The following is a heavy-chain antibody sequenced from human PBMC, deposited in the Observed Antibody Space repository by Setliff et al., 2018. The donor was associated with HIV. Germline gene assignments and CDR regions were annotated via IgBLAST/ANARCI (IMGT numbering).Heavy chain of an antibody. CDR2: IYKTGST. V-gene: IGHV4-31*03. CDR1: GDSISSGGYF. CDR3: ARGGRKDLTDN. Sequence: PSETLSLTCTVSGDSISSGGYFWIWIRQHPGQGLEWMGYIYKTGSTYYNLSLKSRMTISLDTSKNQFFLKLNSVTAADTAVYYRARGGRKDLTDNWGQGTLVTVSS. D-gene: IGHD3-16*01. J-gene: IGHJ4*02.